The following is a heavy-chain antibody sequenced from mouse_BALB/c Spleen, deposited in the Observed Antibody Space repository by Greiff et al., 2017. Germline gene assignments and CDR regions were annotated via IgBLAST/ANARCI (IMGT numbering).Heavy chain of an antibody. CDR1: GYTFTSYW. Sequence: QSCKASGYTFTSYWMHWVKQRPGQGLEWIGEIDPSDSYTNYNQKFKGKATLTVDKSSSTAYMQLSSLTSEDSAVYYCAGYYYYAMDYWGQGTSVTVSS. V-gene: IGHV1-69*02. CDR3: AGYYYYAMDY. J-gene: IGHJ4*01. CDR2: IDPSDSYT.